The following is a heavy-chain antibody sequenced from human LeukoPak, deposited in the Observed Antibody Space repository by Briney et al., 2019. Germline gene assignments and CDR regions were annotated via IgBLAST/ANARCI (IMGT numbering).Heavy chain of an antibody. CDR3: ARTIRGDYFDY. CDR1: GFTFSSYS. Sequence: GGSLRLSCAASGFTFSSYSMNWVRQAPGKGLEWVSYISSSSSTIYYADSVKGRFTISRDNAKNSLYLQMNSLRAEDTAVYYCARTIRGDYFDYWGQGTLVTVSS. V-gene: IGHV3-48*04. CDR2: ISSSSSTI. J-gene: IGHJ4*02. D-gene: IGHD3-9*01.